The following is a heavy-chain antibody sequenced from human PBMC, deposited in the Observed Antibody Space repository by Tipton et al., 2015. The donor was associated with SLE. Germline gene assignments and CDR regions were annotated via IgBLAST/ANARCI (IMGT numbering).Heavy chain of an antibody. V-gene: IGHV4-59*12. CDR3: ARGGAVAGRPLLVDI. CDR2: IYYSGST. D-gene: IGHD6-19*01. CDR1: GGSISGYY. J-gene: IGHJ3*02. Sequence: GLVKPSETLSLICTDSGGSISGYYWSWIRQPPGKGLEWIGYIYYSGSTKYNPSLKSRVTISVDTSKNQFSLKLNSVTPEDTAVYYCARGGAVAGRPLLVDIRGQGRMVTVSS.